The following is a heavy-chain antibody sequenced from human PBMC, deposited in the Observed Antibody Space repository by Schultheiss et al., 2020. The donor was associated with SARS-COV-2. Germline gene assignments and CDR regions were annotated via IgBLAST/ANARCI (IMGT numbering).Heavy chain of an antibody. CDR2: IYHSGST. D-gene: IGHD5-12*01. V-gene: IGHV4-38-2*01. CDR3: ASWSATIIRGGFDY. Sequence: SQTLSLTCAVSGYSISSGYYWGWIRQPPGKGLEWIGSIYHSGSTNYNPSLKSRVTISVDKPKNQFSLKLSSVTAADTAVYYCASWSATIIRGGFDYWGQGTLVTVSS. J-gene: IGHJ4*02. CDR1: GYSISSGYY.